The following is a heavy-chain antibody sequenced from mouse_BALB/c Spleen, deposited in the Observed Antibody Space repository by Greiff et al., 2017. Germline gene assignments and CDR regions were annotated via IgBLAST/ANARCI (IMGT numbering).Heavy chain of an antibody. Sequence: VQLQQTGPELVKPGASVKISCKASGYSFTDYIMLWVKQSHGKSLEWIGNINPYYGSTSYNLKFKGKATLTVDKSSSTAYMQLSSLTSEDSAVYYCAREDDGKRGYFDVWGAGTTVTVSS. V-gene: IGHV1-39*01. CDR3: AREDDGKRGYFDV. D-gene: IGHD2-1*01. CDR2: INPYYGST. J-gene: IGHJ1*01. CDR1: GYSFTDYI.